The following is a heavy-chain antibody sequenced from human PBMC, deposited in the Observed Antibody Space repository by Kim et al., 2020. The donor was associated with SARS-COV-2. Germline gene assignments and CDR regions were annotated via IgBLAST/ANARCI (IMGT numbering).Heavy chain of an antibody. Sequence: SETLSLTCTVSGGSISSSSYYWGWIRQPPGKGLEWIGSIYYSGSTYYNPSLKSRVTISVDTSKNQFSLKLSSVTAADTAVYYCAGQMATSNDYWGQGTLVTVSS. CDR2: IYYSGST. V-gene: IGHV4-39*01. CDR1: GGSISSSSYY. D-gene: IGHD5-12*01. J-gene: IGHJ4*02. CDR3: AGQMATSNDY.